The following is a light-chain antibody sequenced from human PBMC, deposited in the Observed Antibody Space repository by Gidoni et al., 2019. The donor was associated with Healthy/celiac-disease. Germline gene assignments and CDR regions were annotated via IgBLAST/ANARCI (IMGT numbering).Light chain of an antibody. CDR1: SSDVGSYNL. CDR3: CSYACSSTLV. CDR2: EGS. Sequence: QSALTQPASVSGYPGQSITLSCTGASSDVGSYNLVSWYQQHPGKAPKLMIYEGSKRPSGVSNRFSGSKSGNTASLTISGLQAEDEADYYCCSYACSSTLVFGGGTKLTVL. V-gene: IGLV2-23*01. J-gene: IGLJ2*01.